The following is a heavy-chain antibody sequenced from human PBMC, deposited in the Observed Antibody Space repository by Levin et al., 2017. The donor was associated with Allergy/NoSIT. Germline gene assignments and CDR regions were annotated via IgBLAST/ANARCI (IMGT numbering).Heavy chain of an antibody. CDR3: ARDGALDTEGSSFDY. J-gene: IGHJ4*02. CDR1: GFNFRAYA. V-gene: IGHV3-30*04. D-gene: IGHD1-1*01. CDR2: ISFDGTNK. Sequence: GGSLRLSCAASGFNFRAYAMHWVRQAPGKGPEWLAIISFDGTNKYSADSVKGRFTVSRDNSNNTLHLEMHGLRTTDTAVYYCARDGALDTEGSSFDYWGRGTQVTVSS.